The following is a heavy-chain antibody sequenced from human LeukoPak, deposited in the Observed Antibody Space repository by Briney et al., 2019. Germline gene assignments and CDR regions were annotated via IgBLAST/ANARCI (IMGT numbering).Heavy chain of an antibody. J-gene: IGHJ6*02. Sequence: ASVKVSCKAPGGTFSSYAISWVRQAPGQGLEWMGRIIPILGIANYAQKFQGRVTITADKSTSTAYMELSSLRSEDTAMYYCARGLGVAGTGYYYYDMDVWGQGTTVTVSS. D-gene: IGHD6-19*01. CDR1: GGTFSSYA. V-gene: IGHV1-69*04. CDR2: IIPILGIA. CDR3: ARGLGVAGTGYYYYDMDV.